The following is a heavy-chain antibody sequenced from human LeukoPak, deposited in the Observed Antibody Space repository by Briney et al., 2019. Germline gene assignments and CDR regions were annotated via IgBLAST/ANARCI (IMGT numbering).Heavy chain of an antibody. D-gene: IGHD6-19*01. CDR3: ARGSVGAQWLVPVEWFDP. V-gene: IGHV3-74*01. J-gene: IGHJ5*02. CDR1: GFTFSSYW. Sequence: QPGGSLRLSCAASGFTFSSYWMHWVRQAPGKGLVWVSRINSDGSSTSYADSVKGRFTISRDNAKNTLYLQMNSLRAEDTAVYYCARGSVGAQWLVPVEWFDPWGQGTLVTVSS. CDR2: INSDGSST.